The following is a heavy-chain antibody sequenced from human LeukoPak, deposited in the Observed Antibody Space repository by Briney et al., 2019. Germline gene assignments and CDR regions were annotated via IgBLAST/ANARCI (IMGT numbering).Heavy chain of an antibody. Sequence: PETLSLTCTVSGGSITSRSNYWGWIRQPPGKGLEWIGSINYSGSTYYNPSLKSRVTISVDTSKNQFSLKLSSVTAADTAVYYCARRRAGVVVTAIRYYFDYWGQGTLVTVSS. CDR1: GGSITSRSNY. J-gene: IGHJ4*02. D-gene: IGHD2-21*02. V-gene: IGHV4-39*07. CDR2: INYSGST. CDR3: ARRRAGVVVTAIRYYFDY.